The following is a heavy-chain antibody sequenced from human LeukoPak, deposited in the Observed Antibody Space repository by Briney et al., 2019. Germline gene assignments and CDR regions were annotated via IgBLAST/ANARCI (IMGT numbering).Heavy chain of an antibody. CDR1: GGTFSSYA. Sequence: SVKVSCKASGGTFSSYAISWVRQAPGQGLEWMGRIIPILGIANYAQKFQGRVTITADKSTSTAYMELSSLRSEDTAVYYCARQYYGSGSRNYGMDIWGQGTTVTVSS. D-gene: IGHD3-10*01. CDR3: ARQYYGSGSRNYGMDI. J-gene: IGHJ6*02. V-gene: IGHV1-69*04. CDR2: IIPILGIA.